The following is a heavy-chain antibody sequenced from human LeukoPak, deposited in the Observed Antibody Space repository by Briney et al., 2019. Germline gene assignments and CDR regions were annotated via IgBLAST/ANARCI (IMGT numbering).Heavy chain of an antibody. CDR2: IKSKTDGGTT. J-gene: IGHJ4*02. D-gene: IGHD3-9*01. V-gene: IGHV3-15*01. CDR1: GFIFSRAW. Sequence: GGSLRLSCAASGFIFSRAWMSWVRQAPGKGLEWVGRIKSKTDGGTTDYAAPVKGRFTISRDDSKNTLYLQMNSLKTEDTAVYYCTTDQYDILTGYYMGYFDYWGQGTLVTVSS. CDR3: TTDQYDILTGYYMGYFDY.